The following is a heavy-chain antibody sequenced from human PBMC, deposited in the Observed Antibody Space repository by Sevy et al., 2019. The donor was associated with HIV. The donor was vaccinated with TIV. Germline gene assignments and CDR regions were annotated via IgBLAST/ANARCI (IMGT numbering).Heavy chain of an antibody. Sequence: ASVKVSCKASGYTFTDYFMHWVRQAPGQGLEWVGWMNPKSGGTHYAQKFQGRVTMTRDTSISTSYMELRGLRSDDTAVYFCARNPIRTYYDYTGGMDVWGKGTTVTVSS. CDR1: GYTFTDYF. CDR3: ARNPIRTYYDYTGGMDV. V-gene: IGHV1-2*02. CDR2: MNPKSGGT. J-gene: IGHJ6*04. D-gene: IGHD2-8*02.